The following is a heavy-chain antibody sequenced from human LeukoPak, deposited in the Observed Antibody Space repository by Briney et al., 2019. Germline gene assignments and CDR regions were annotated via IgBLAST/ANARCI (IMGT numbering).Heavy chain of an antibody. CDR1: GGSISSYY. CDR2: IYTSGST. CDR3: ATTTYYYDTGGYYFLDY. J-gene: IGHJ4*02. Sequence: PSETLSLTXTVSGGSISSYYWSWIWQPAGKGLEWIGRIYTSGSTNYNPSLRSRVAMSVDTSKNQFSLKLSSVTAADTAVYYCATTTYYYDTGGYYFLDYWGQGALVTVSS. D-gene: IGHD3-22*01. V-gene: IGHV4-4*07.